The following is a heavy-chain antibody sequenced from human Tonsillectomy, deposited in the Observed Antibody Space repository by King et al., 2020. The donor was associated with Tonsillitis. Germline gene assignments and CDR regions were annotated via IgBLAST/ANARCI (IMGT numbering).Heavy chain of an antibody. CDR3: AKGDAVAGIGY. CDR2: ISASGGST. J-gene: IGHJ4*02. V-gene: IGHV3-23*04. Sequence: VQLVESGGGLVQPGGSLRLSCAASGFTFSIYDMSWVRQAPGKGLEWVSTISASGGSTYFADSVKGRFTISRDNPKNTLYLQMNSLRAEDTAVYYCAKGDAVAGIGYWGQGTLVTVSS. D-gene: IGHD6-19*01. CDR1: GFTFSIYD.